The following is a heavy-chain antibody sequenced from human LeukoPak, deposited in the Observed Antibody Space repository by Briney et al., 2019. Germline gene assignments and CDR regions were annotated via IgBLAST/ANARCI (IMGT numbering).Heavy chain of an antibody. CDR2: IYYSGST. V-gene: IGHV4-61*01. D-gene: IGHD2-2*01. CDR1: GGSVSSGSYY. Sequence: PSETLSLTCTVSGGSVSSGSYYWRWIRQPPGKGLEWIGYIYYSGSTNYNPSLKSRVTISVDTSKNQFSLKLSSVTAADTAVYYCARGLIVVVPAAMHYYYYGMDVWGKGTTVTVSS. J-gene: IGHJ6*04. CDR3: ARGLIVVVPAAMHYYYYGMDV.